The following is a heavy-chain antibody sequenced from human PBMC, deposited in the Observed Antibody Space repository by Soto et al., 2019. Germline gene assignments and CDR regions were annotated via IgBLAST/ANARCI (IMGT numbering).Heavy chain of an antibody. V-gene: IGHV1-69*08. CDR1: GGTFSSYT. CDR2: IIPNRGRA. J-gene: IGHJ6*02. CDR3: ARDNPPRYSRSWNLYYYYGMDV. D-gene: IGHD6-13*01. Sequence: QVQLVQSGAEVKKPGSSVKVSSKASGGTFSSYTISWVRQAPGQGLEWRGRIIPNRGRANYAQKIQRRVRITADKSKSTAYMGLRSLRSEDTTVYYCARDNPPRYSRSWNLYYYYGMDVWGQGTTVTVSS.